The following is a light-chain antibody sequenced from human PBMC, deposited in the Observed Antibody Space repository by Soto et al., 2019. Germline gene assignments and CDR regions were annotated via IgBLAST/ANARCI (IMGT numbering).Light chain of an antibody. CDR1: QSVSSN. J-gene: IGKJ1*01. V-gene: IGKV3-15*01. CDR3: QQYNNWPWT. Sequence: ERVVTHSPPTLSVSPGLRSTLPCRASQSVSSNLAWYQQKPGQAPRILIYGASTRATGVPARFSGSGYGTEFNLTISSLQSEDFAVYYCQQYNNWPWTFGQGTKVDIK. CDR2: GAS.